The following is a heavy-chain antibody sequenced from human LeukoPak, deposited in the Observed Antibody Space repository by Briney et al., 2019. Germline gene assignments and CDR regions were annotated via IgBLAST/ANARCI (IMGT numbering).Heavy chain of an antibody. Sequence: SETLSLTCTVSGGSTTGYYWTWIRQPPGKGLEWIGYVYYSGRTSYNASLKSRVTTSVDTSKNQFFLKLSSVTAADTAVYYCARHMSLTSDAFDIWGQGTMVTVSS. CDR2: VYYSGRT. V-gene: IGHV4-59*08. D-gene: IGHD2-21*02. J-gene: IGHJ3*02. CDR1: GGSTTGYY. CDR3: ARHMSLTSDAFDI.